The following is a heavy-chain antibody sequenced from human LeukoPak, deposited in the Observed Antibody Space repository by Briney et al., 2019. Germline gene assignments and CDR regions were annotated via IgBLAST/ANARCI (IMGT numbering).Heavy chain of an antibody. Sequence: SVKVSCKASGGTFSRYAISWVRQAPGQGLEWMGRIIPILGIANYAQKFQGRVTITADKSTSTAYMELSSLRSEDTAVYYCARSIVVVTAMPKYYFDYWGQGTLVTVSS. CDR2: IIPILGIA. CDR1: GGTFSRYA. CDR3: ARSIVVVTAMPKYYFDY. D-gene: IGHD2-21*02. V-gene: IGHV1-69*04. J-gene: IGHJ4*02.